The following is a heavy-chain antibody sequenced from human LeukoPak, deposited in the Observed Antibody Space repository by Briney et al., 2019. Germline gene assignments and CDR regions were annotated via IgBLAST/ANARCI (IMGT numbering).Heavy chain of an antibody. CDR1: GYTFTGYY. Sequence: ASVKVFCKASGYTFTGYYMHWVRQAPGQGLEWMGWINPNSGGKNYAQKFQGRVTMTRDTSISTAYMAVSRLRSGDTAVYYCARQIGLDYWGQGTLVTLYS. V-gene: IGHV1-2*02. J-gene: IGHJ4*02. CDR2: INPNSGGK. CDR3: ARQIGLDY.